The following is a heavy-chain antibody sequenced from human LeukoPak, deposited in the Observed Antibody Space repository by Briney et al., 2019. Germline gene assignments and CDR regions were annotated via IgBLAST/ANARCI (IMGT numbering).Heavy chain of an antibody. D-gene: IGHD1-26*01. V-gene: IGHV1-2*02. Sequence: ASVKVSCKASGYTFTGYYMHWVRQAPGQGLEWMGWINPNSGGTNYAQKFQGRVTMTRDTSISTAYMELSRLRSDDTAVYYCARALLQPPYYYYYMDVWGKGTTVTVSS. CDR2: INPNSGGT. J-gene: IGHJ6*03. CDR3: ARALLQPPYYYYYMDV. CDR1: GYTFTGYY.